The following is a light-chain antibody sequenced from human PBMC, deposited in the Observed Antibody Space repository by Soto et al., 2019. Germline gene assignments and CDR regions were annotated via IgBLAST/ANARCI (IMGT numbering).Light chain of an antibody. Sequence: QSVLTQPASVSGSPGQSITTSCTGTSSDVGSYNLVSWYQQHPGKAPKLMIYEGSKRPSGVSNRFSGSKSGNTASLTISGLQAEDEADDYCCSYAGSSTFHVVFGGGTKLTVL. CDR2: EGS. CDR3: CSYAGSSTFHVV. CDR1: SSDVGSYNL. J-gene: IGLJ2*01. V-gene: IGLV2-23*03.